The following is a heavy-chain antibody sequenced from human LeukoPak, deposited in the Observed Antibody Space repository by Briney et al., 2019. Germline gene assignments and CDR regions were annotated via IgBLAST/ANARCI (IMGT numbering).Heavy chain of an antibody. Sequence: GGSLRLSCAASGFTFSSYSMNWVRQAPGKGLEWVSSISSSSSYIYYADSVKGRFTISRDNSKNTLYLQMNSLRAEDTAVYYCARGLRRSSSWYSDYWGQGTLVTVSS. CDR3: ARGLRRSSSWYSDY. V-gene: IGHV3-21*04. J-gene: IGHJ4*02. CDR1: GFTFSSYS. CDR2: ISSSSSYI. D-gene: IGHD6-13*01.